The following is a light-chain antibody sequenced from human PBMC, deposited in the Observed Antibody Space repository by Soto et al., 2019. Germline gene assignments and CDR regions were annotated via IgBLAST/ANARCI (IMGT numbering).Light chain of an antibody. CDR1: SSDVGSYRL. V-gene: IGLV2-23*01. J-gene: IGLJ2*01. CDR2: EDD. CDR3: SSYAGRSTFVV. Sequence: QSALTQPASVSASPGEPITISCTGTSSDVGSYRLVSWYQQHPGKAPKLIIYEDDERPSGVSNRFSGSKSGNTASLTISGLHAEDEADYYCSSYAGRSTFVVFGGGTKLTVL.